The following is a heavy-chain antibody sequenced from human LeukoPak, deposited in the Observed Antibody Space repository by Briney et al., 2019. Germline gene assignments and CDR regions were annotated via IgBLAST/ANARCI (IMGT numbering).Heavy chain of an antibody. CDR2: LSYYESNK. Sequence: TLSLSCAASGFTISNRSLNWGRQAQGMGREWGEILSYYESNKYYADSVKGRSTISRDNSKNTLYLQMNSLTPEDSAVYFGARSSYLTKPPDSWGQGTLVAVSS. CDR1: GFTISNRS. J-gene: IGHJ4*02. V-gene: IGHV3-30*03. CDR3: ARSSYLTKPPDS. D-gene: IGHD2-21*01.